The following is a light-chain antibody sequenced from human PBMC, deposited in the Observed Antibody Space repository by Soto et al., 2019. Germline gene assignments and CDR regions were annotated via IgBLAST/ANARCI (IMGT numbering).Light chain of an antibody. Sequence: QTVVTQSSSASASLGSSVKLTCTLSSGHSSYIIAWHQQQPGKAPRYLMKLEGSGSYNKGSGVPDRFSGSSSGADRYLTISNLQFEDEADYYCETWDGNTRVFGGGTKLTVL. CDR1: SGHSSYI. J-gene: IGLJ3*02. CDR3: ETWDGNTRV. V-gene: IGLV4-60*02. CDR2: LEGSGSY.